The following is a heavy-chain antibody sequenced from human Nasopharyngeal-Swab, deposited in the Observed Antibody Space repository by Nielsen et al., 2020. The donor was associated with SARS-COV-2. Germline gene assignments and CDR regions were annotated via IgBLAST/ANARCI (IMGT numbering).Heavy chain of an antibody. D-gene: IGHD6-19*01. V-gene: IGHV3-23*01. CDR1: GFAFSAFA. CDR2: AGGNDGST. CDR3: AKKYGTRGWYVGLDY. Sequence: GGSLRLSCAASGFAFSAFAMSWVRQAPGKGLEWVSAAGGNDGSTFYADSVRGRFTISRDNSKNTLYLQMNSLRAEDTDLYYCAKKYGTRGWYVGLDYWGQGTQVTVSS. J-gene: IGHJ4*02.